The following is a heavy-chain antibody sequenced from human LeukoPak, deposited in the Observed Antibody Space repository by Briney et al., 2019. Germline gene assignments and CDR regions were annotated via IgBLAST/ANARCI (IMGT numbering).Heavy chain of an antibody. CDR2: IYYSGST. J-gene: IGHJ4*02. CDR1: GGSISSSSYY. D-gene: IGHD3-22*01. Sequence: SETLSLTCTVSGGSISSSSYYWGWIRQPPGKGLEWIGSIYYSGSTYYNPSLESRVTISVDTSKNQFSLKLSSVTAADTAVYYCARHSSGYYDIDYWGQGTLVTVSS. CDR3: ARHSSGYYDIDY. V-gene: IGHV4-39*01.